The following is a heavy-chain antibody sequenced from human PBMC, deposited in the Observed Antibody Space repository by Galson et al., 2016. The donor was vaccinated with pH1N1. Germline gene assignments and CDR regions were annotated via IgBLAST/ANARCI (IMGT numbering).Heavy chain of an antibody. V-gene: IGHV1-69*10. CDR2: IIPILGAP. J-gene: IGHJ4*02. CDR3: ARMSSGYNTIDS. CDR1: RDTFINYA. Sequence: SVKVSCKASRDTFINYAFSWVRQAPGKGLEWMGGIIPILGAPYYAQNFQGRVTISTDKSTTTAYMELTGLTSGDTAIYYCARMSSGYNTIDSWGQGTLITVSS. D-gene: IGHD6-25*01.